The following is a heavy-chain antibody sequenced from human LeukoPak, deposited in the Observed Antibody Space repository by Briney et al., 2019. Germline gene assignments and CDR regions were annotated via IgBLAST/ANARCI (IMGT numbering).Heavy chain of an antibody. Sequence: ASVKVSCKASGYTFTDYALHWVRQAPGQSLEWMGWITTDRGDTQYSQAFQRRITITRDKSASTVSMDLSALRSEDTAVYYCARGGKQWRGGNYFDSWGQGTLVTVSS. J-gene: IGHJ4*02. CDR3: ARGGKQWRGGNYFDS. CDR1: GYTFTDYA. D-gene: IGHD6-19*01. CDR2: ITTDRGDT. V-gene: IGHV1-3*03.